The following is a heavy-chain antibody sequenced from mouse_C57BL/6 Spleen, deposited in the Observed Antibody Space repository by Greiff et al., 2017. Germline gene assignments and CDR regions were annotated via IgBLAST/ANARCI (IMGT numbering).Heavy chain of an antibody. D-gene: IGHD2-4*01. CDR2: ISYDGNN. J-gene: IGHJ4*01. CDR3: ARDIYYDYDNAMDY. Sequence: ESGPGLVKPSQSLSLTCSVTGYSITSGYYWNWLRQFPGNKLEWMGYISYDGNNNYNPSLKNRISITRDTSKNQFFLKLNSVTTEDTATYYCARDIYYDYDNAMDYWGQGTSVTVSS. CDR1: GYSITSGYY. V-gene: IGHV3-6*01.